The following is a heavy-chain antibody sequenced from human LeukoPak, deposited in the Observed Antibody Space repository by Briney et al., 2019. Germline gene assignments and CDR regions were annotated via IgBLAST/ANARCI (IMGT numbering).Heavy chain of an antibody. D-gene: IGHD3-22*01. V-gene: IGHV3-23*01. Sequence: GGSLRLSCAASGFTFSSYAMSWGRQAPGRGLEWVSAISGSGGSTYYADSVKGRFTISRDNSKNTLYLQMNSLRAEDTAVYYCAKPPPGLRTERITMIVAFDYWGQGTLVTVSS. CDR1: GFTFSSYA. CDR2: ISGSGGST. J-gene: IGHJ4*02. CDR3: AKPPPGLRTERITMIVAFDY.